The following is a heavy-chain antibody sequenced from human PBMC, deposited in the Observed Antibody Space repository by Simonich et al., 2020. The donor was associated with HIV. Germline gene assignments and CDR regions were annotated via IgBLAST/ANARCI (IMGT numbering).Heavy chain of an antibody. CDR1: GGSLSGHY. CDR3: ARSPYYYDISGDLDY. J-gene: IGHJ4*02. CDR2: SNHSGNT. D-gene: IGHD3-22*01. Sequence: QVQLQQWGAGLLKPSETLSLTCVVYGGSLSGHYWSWVRQPPGKGLEGIGESNHSGNTHYNPSLKTRVTISLDTSKNQFSLKLSSVTAADTAVYYCARSPYYYDISGDLDYWGQGTLVTVSS. V-gene: IGHV4-34*01.